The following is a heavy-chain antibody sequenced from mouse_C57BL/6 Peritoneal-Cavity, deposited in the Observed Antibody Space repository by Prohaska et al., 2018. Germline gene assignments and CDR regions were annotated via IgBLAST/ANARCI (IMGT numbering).Heavy chain of an antibody. J-gene: IGHJ1*03. Sequence: HGKSLEWIGDINPNNGGTSYNQKFKGKATLTVDKSSSTAYMELRSLTSEDSAVYYCAIEGGNWYFDVWGTGTTVTVSS. CDR2: INPNNGGT. V-gene: IGHV1-26*01. CDR3: AIEGGNWYFDV.